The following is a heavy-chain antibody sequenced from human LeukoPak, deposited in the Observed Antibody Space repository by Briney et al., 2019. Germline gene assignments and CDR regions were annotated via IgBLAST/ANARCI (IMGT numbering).Heavy chain of an antibody. V-gene: IGHV4-34*01. D-gene: IGHD3-22*01. CDR3: AIVLVLYHDRTGYLDS. CDR2: INHSGST. J-gene: IGHJ4*02. CDR1: GGSFSGYY. Sequence: SETLSLTCAVYGGSFSGYYWSWIRQPPGKGLEWIGEINHSGSTNYNPSLKSRVTISVDTSKNQFSLKLISVTAADTAVYYCAIVLVLYHDRTGYLDSWGQGTLVTVSS.